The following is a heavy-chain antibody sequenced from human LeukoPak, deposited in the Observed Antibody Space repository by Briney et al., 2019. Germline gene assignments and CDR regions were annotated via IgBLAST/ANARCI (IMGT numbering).Heavy chain of an antibody. D-gene: IGHD4-17*01. CDR3: VRHWRYGENLALPL. CDR2: IYYSGST. J-gene: IGHJ3*01. Sequence: PSETLSLTCIVSGGAASISSFYWSWLRQPPGKGLEWIGYIYYSGSTNYNPSFQSRVSISVDTSQTQFSLNLSSVTAADTAMYYCVRHWRYGENLALPLWGQGTMVTVSS. CDR1: GGAASISSFY. V-gene: IGHV4-59*08.